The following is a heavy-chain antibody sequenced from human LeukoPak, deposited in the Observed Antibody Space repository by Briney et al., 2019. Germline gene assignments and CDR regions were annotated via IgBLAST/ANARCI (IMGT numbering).Heavy chain of an antibody. CDR2: IHHGGAT. V-gene: IGHV4-38-2*02. D-gene: IGHD1-26*01. Sequence: SETLSLTCSVSGYSIKSDYFWAWIRQPPGKGPEWIGSIHHGGATYYNPSLKNRVTISVDTSKNQFSLKLSSVTAADTAVYYCARDPPPGGSYLYYYYGVDVWGQGTTVTVSS. J-gene: IGHJ6*02. CDR1: GYSIKSDYF. CDR3: ARDPPPGGSYLYYYYGVDV.